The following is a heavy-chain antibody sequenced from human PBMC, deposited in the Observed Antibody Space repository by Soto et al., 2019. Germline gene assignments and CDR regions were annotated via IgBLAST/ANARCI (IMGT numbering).Heavy chain of an antibody. J-gene: IGHJ4*02. Sequence: QITLKESGPTLVKPTQTLTLTCTFSGISLTTSAVGVAWIRQPPGKALEWLAVIYGNDDQRYSPSLKSRLTVTKYTSKNQVVLTMTNMDPVDTATYYCAHRYSYGLFDYWGQGTLVTVSS. V-gene: IGHV2-5*01. CDR3: AHRYSYGLFDY. CDR1: GISLTTSAVG. CDR2: IYGNDDQ. D-gene: IGHD5-18*01.